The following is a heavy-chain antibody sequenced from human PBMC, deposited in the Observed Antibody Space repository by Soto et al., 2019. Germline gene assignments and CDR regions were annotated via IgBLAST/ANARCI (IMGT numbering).Heavy chain of an antibody. J-gene: IGHJ4*02. CDR2: INSDGSSI. CDR1: GFTFSNYW. V-gene: IGHV3-74*01. Sequence: PGGSLRLSCAASGFTFSNYWMHWVRQAPGKGLVWVSRINSDGSSISYADSVKGRFTISRDNAKNTLYLQMNSLGAEDTAVYYCARLLAVAGINYWGQGTLVTVSS. D-gene: IGHD6-19*01. CDR3: ARLLAVAGINY.